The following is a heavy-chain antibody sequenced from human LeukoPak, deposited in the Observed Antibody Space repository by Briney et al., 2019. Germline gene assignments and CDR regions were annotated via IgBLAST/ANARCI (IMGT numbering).Heavy chain of an antibody. J-gene: IGHJ5*02. D-gene: IGHD6-13*01. V-gene: IGHV1-69*13. Sequence: SVKVSCKASGGTFSSYAISWVRQAPGQGLEWMGGIIPIFGTANYAQKFQGRVTITAEESKSTAYMELSSLRSEDTAVYYCARAGGYSSSWYVVGNWFAPWGQGTLVTVSP. CDR3: ARAGGYSSSWYVVGNWFAP. CDR2: IIPIFGTA. CDR1: GGTFSSYA.